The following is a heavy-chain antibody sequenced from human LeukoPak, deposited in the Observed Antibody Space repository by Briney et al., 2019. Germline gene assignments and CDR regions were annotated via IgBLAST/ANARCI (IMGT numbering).Heavy chain of an antibody. J-gene: IGHJ4*02. Sequence: GGSLRLSFAASGFTFSNDGMHWVRQAPGKGLEWVSSISSSSSYIYYADSVKGRFTISRDNAKNSLYLQMNSLRAEDTAVYYCARAATYYFDSGVYYYLPLRYWGQGTLVTVSS. D-gene: IGHD3-22*01. CDR1: GFTFSNDG. CDR2: ISSSSSYI. CDR3: ARAATYYFDSGVYYYLPLRY. V-gene: IGHV3-21*01.